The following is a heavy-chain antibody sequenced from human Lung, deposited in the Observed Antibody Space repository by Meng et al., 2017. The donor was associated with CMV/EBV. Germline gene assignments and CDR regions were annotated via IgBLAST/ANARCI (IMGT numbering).Heavy chain of an antibody. CDR1: GGTFSNYA. CDR2: IIPLFGTA. D-gene: IGHD2-8*02. Sequence: SXXVSCKASGGTFSNYAVTWVRQAPGQGLEWMGGIIPLFGTADYAQKFQGRVTITTDESTTTAYMELSSLKSEDTAVYFCAGGPADRRGIVLVTAALGAFDFWGQGXRVTVSS. CDR3: AGGPADRRGIVLVTAALGAFDF. J-gene: IGHJ3*01. V-gene: IGHV1-69*05.